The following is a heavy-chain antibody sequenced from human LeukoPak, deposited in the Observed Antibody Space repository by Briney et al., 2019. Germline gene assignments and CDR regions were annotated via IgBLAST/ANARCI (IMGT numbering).Heavy chain of an antibody. CDR3: ARSDSEIYMPDAFDI. D-gene: IGHD5-12*01. CDR1: GGSISSSNYY. J-gene: IGHJ3*02. CDR2: IYYSGST. Sequence: SQTLSLTCTVSGGSISSSNYYWGWIRQPPGKGLEWIGSIYYSGSTYYNPSLKSRVTISVDTSKNQFSLKLSSVTAADTAVYYCARSDSEIYMPDAFDIWGQGTMVTVSS. V-gene: IGHV4-39*07.